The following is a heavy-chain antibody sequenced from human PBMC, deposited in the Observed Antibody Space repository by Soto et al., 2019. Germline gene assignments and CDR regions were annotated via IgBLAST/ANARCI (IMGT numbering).Heavy chain of an antibody. CDR3: ARKEDYGDYVDY. V-gene: IGHV1-18*04. CDR2: IRVYNGNT. J-gene: IGHJ4*02. Sequence: GASVKVSCKASGHTFSRYGISWVRQAPGQGLEWMGWIRVYNGNTKYAQKVQDRVTMTTDTSTSTAYMELRSLRSDDTAVYYCARKEDYGDYVDYWGQGTMVTVSS. D-gene: IGHD4-17*01. CDR1: GHTFSRYG.